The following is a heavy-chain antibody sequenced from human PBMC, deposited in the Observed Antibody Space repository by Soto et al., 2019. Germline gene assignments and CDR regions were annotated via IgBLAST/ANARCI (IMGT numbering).Heavy chain of an antibody. CDR2: INHSGST. D-gene: IGHD2-2*01. CDR1: GGSFSGYY. V-gene: IGHV4-34*01. CDR3: ARGRTRYCSSTSCYGDWYFDL. J-gene: IGHJ2*01. Sequence: QVQLQQWGAGLLKPSETLSLTCAVYGGSFSGYYWSWIRQPPGKGLEWIGEINHSGSTNYNPSLKSRVTISVDTSKNQFSLKLSSVTAADTAVYYCARGRTRYCSSTSCYGDWYFDLWGRGTLVTVSS.